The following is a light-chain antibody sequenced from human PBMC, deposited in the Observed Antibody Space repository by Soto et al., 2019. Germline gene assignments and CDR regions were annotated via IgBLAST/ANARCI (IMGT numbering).Light chain of an antibody. CDR2: DVV. Sequence: QSVLTQPASVSGSPGQSITISCTGTSHDIGNGYDSVSWYQQHPGKAPKLIVYDVVNRPSGVSSRFSGSKSGNTASLTISGLQAEDEADYYCCSYMTSIPPNVFRTGTKVTVL. CDR3: CSYMTSIPPNV. J-gene: IGLJ1*01. CDR1: SHDIGNGYDS. V-gene: IGLV2-14*03.